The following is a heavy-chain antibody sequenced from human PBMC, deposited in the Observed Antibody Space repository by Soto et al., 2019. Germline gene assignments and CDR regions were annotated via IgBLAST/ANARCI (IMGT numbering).Heavy chain of an antibody. CDR3: VRGGGGAI. D-gene: IGHD3-10*01. J-gene: IGHJ4*02. Sequence: QVQLQESGPGLVKPSETLSLTCTVSGGSITGYYWNWIRQPPGKGLEWIGNMYYSGSTSYNPSLKSRVTMSVDTSKNQFSLNLISVTAADTAVYYCVRGGGGAIWGQGTLVIVSS. V-gene: IGHV4-59*01. CDR2: MYYSGST. CDR1: GGSITGYY.